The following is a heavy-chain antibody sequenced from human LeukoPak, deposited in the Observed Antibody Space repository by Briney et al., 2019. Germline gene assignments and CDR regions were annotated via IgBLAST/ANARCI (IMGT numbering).Heavy chain of an antibody. D-gene: IGHD3-22*01. V-gene: IGHV3-23*01. Sequence: LPGGSLRLSCAASGFTFSTYAMSWVRQAPGKGLEWVSALTNSGGSGGVTYYADSVKGRFIISRDNSKSTLYLQLSSLRAEDTAVYYCAKAMSTDHYDSRGFYRVDFAPWGQGPLVTVSS. CDR1: GFTFSTYA. CDR3: AKAMSTDHYDSRGFYRVDFAP. J-gene: IGHJ5*02. CDR2: LTNSGGSGGVT.